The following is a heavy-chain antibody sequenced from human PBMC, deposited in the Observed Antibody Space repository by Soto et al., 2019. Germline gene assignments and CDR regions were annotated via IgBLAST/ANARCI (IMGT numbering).Heavy chain of an antibody. CDR3: ASDQLYSSSYYYYGMDV. V-gene: IGHV3-33*01. CDR2: IWYDGSNK. J-gene: IGHJ6*02. D-gene: IGHD6-6*01. CDR1: GFTFSSYG. Sequence: GGSLRLSCAASGFTFSSYGMQWVLQAPGKGLEWVAVIWYDGSNKYYADSVKGRFTISRDNSKNTLYLQMNSLRAEDTAVYYCASDQLYSSSYYYYGMDVWGQGT.